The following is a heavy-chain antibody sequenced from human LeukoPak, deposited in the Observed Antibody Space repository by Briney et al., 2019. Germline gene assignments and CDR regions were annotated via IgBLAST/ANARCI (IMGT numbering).Heavy chain of an antibody. J-gene: IGHJ4*02. Sequence: GGSLRLSCAVSGITLSNYGMSWARQAPGKGLEWVAGLSGSGGGTNYADSVKGRFTISRDNAKNTLYLQMSSLRAEDTAVYFCAKRGVVIRVILVGFHKEAYYFDSWGQGALVTVSS. D-gene: IGHD3-10*01. V-gene: IGHV3-23*01. CDR3: AKRGVVIRVILVGFHKEAYYFDS. CDR1: GITLSNYG. CDR2: LSGSGGGT.